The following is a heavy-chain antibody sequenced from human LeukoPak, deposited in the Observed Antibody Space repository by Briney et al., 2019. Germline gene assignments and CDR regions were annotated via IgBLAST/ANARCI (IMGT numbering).Heavy chain of an antibody. CDR2: IRYDGRNK. CDR1: GFTFSTYG. J-gene: IGHJ4*02. V-gene: IGHV3-30*02. Sequence: GGSLRLSCAASGFTFSTYGMHWVRQAPGKGLEWVAFIRYDGRNKYYADSVKGRFTISRDNSKNTLCLQMNSLRAEDTAVYYCAKEIWPTVTTPGHTHFDYWGQGALVTVSS. D-gene: IGHD4-17*01. CDR3: AKEIWPTVTTPGHTHFDY.